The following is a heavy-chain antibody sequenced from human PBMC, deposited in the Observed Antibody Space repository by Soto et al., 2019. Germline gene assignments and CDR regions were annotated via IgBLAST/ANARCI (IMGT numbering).Heavy chain of an antibody. CDR2: ISYDGSDK. D-gene: IGHD2-21*02. V-gene: IGHV3-30-3*01. Sequence: QVQLVESGGGVVQPGRSLRLSCAASGFTFSPYTMHWVRQTPGKGLEWVAVISYDGSDKYYADSVRGRFTISRDNSKNTLFLQMNSVRAEDKALYFCARGGGFCGADCYNGGIDYWGQGTLGTVS. CDR1: GFTFSPYT. J-gene: IGHJ4*02. CDR3: ARGGGFCGADCYNGGIDY.